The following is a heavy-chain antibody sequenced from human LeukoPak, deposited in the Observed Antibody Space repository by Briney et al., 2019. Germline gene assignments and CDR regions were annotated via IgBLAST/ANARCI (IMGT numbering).Heavy chain of an antibody. V-gene: IGHV1-69*13. CDR1: GGTFSSYA. Sequence: ASVKVSCKASGGTFSSYAISWVRQAPGQGLEWMGGIIPIFGTANYAQKFQGRVTITADESTSTAYMELSSLRSEDTAVYYCARLRITMVRKLNYYYYGMDVWAKGPRSPSP. D-gene: IGHD3-10*01. CDR3: ARLRITMVRKLNYYYYGMDV. CDR2: IIPIFGTA. J-gene: IGHJ6*02.